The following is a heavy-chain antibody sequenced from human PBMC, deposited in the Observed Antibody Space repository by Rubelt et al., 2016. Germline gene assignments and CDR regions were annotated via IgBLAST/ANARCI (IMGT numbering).Heavy chain of an antibody. D-gene: IGHD1-26*01. CDR2: IYHSGST. CDR1: GYSISNGYY. V-gene: IGHV4-38-2*02. CDR3: ARSQTGATLDAFDI. J-gene: IGHJ3*02. Sequence: QVQLQESGPGLVKPSETLSLTCSVSGYSISNGYYWGWIRQPPGKGLEWIGSIYHSGSTYYNPSLKSRVTISVDTSKKQVSLKLSCVTAADTAVYYCARSQTGATLDAFDIWGQGTMVTVSS.